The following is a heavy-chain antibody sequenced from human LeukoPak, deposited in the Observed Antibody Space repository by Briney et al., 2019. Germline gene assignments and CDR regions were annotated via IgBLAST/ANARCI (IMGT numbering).Heavy chain of an antibody. D-gene: IGHD6-19*01. V-gene: IGHV4-34*01. CDR1: GGSFSGYY. CDR2: INHSGST. Sequence: PSETLSLTCAVYGGSFSGYYWSWIRQPPGKGLEWIGEINHSGSTNYNPSLKSRVTISVDTSKNQFSLKLSSVTAADTAVYYCARERGGSGWLIFDYWGQGTLVTVSS. CDR3: ARERGGSGWLIFDY. J-gene: IGHJ4*02.